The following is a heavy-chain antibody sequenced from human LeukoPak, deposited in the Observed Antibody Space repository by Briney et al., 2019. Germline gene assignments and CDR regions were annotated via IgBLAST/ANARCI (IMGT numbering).Heavy chain of an antibody. V-gene: IGHV3-21*06. CDR2: IDSSGGYM. CDR1: GFTFNTYS. Sequence: PGGSLRLSCEASGFTFNTYSMSWARQAPGKGLEWVSSIDSSGGYMFFADSVKGRFIISRDNAKDSLYLQMNSLRVEDTAVYYCLRGDRRDYWGQGTLVTVSS. CDR3: LRGDRRDY. J-gene: IGHJ4*02.